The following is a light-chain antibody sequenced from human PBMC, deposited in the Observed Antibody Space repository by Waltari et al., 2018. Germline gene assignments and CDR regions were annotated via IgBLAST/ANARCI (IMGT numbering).Light chain of an antibody. CDR3: QQFYSYPFT. Sequence: AIQLTQSPSSLSASVVDRVTITCRASQDINNGLGWYQQKPGNAPKLLDFDVSTLESGVPSGFSGSGSGTDFTLTISSLQPEDFATYYCQQFYSYPFTFGPGTKVNIK. V-gene: IGKV1-13*02. J-gene: IGKJ3*01. CDR2: DVS. CDR1: QDINNG.